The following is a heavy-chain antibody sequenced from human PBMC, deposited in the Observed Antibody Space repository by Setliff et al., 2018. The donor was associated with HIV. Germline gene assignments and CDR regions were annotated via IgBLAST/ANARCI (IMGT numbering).Heavy chain of an antibody. Sequence: GESLKISCKGSGYSFTSYWIGWVRQMPGKGLEWMGIIYPGDSDTRYSPSFQGQVTMSADKSTSTAHLQWSSLKASDTAMYYCARHFSVAGDAFDIWGQGTMVTVSS. D-gene: IGHD6-19*01. CDR1: GYSFTSYW. CDR2: IYPGDSDT. V-gene: IGHV5-51*01. CDR3: ARHFSVAGDAFDI. J-gene: IGHJ3*02.